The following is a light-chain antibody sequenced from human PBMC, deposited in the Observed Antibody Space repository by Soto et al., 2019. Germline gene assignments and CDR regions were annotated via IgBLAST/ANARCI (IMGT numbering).Light chain of an antibody. J-gene: IGKJ1*01. CDR3: QQSYSTPWT. CDR1: QSISSW. Sequence: DIQMTQSPSTLSASVGDIVTITCRASQSISSWLAWYQQKPGKAPKLLIYDASSLESGVPSRFSGSRSGTDFTLTISSLQPEDFATYYCQQSYSTPWTFGQGTKVDIK. V-gene: IGKV1-5*01. CDR2: DAS.